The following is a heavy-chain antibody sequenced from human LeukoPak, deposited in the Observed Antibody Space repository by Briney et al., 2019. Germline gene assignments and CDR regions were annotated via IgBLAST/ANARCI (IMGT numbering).Heavy chain of an antibody. CDR2: INPSGGST. CDR3: ARDLASGYYFDY. Sequence: ASVKVPCKASGYTFTSYYMHWVRQAPGQGLEWMGIINPSGGSTSYAQKFQGRVTMTRDTSTSTVYMELSSLRSEDTAVYYCARDLASGYYFDYWGQGTLVTVSS. J-gene: IGHJ4*02. CDR1: GYTFTSYY. D-gene: IGHD6-25*01. V-gene: IGHV1-46*01.